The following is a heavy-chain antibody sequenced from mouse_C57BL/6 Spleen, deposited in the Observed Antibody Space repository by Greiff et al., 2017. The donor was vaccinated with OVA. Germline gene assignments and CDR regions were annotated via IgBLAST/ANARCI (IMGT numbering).Heavy chain of an antibody. CDR3: ARRDDYDRGFAY. Sequence: QVQLQQSGAELVMPGASVKLSCKASGYTFTSYWMHWVKQRPGQGLEWIGEIDPSDSYTNYNQKFKGKSTLTVDKSSSTAYMQLSSLTSEDSAVYYCARRDDYDRGFAYWGQGTLVTVSA. V-gene: IGHV1-69*01. J-gene: IGHJ3*01. CDR1: GYTFTSYW. CDR2: IDPSDSYT. D-gene: IGHD2-4*01.